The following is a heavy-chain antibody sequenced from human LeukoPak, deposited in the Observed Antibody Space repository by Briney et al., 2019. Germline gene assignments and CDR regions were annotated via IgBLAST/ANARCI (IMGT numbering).Heavy chain of an antibody. D-gene: IGHD6-6*01. Sequence: SETLSLTCTVSGGSISSGSYYWSWIRQPAGKGLEWIGRIYTSGSTNYNPSLKSRVTISVDTSKNQFSLKLSSVTAADTAVYYCARDAGIAARHFDYWGQGTLVTVSS. V-gene: IGHV4-61*02. J-gene: IGHJ4*02. CDR3: ARDAGIAARHFDY. CDR2: IYTSGST. CDR1: GGSISSGSYY.